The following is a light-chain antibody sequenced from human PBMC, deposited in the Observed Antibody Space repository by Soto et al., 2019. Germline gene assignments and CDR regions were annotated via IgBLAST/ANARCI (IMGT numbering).Light chain of an antibody. CDR2: GAS. CDR3: HQYNNWPPT. Sequence: EMVMTQSPATLSVSPGERATLSCRASQSVSRNLAWYQQKPGQTPRLLIYGASTRVTGIPARFSGSGSGTEFTLTSSRLQSEDFSVYYCHQYNNWPPTFGRGTKVEIK. V-gene: IGKV3-15*01. J-gene: IGKJ1*01. CDR1: QSVSRN.